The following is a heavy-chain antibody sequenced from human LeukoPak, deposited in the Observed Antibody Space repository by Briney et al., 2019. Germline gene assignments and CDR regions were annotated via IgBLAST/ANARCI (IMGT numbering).Heavy chain of an antibody. J-gene: IGHJ4*02. CDR2: INPNSGGT. Sequence: ASVKVSCKASGYTFTGYYMHWVRQAPGQGLEWMGWINPNSGGTNYAQKFQGRVTMTRDTSISTAYMELSSLRSEDTAVYYCARVEGPRIFDYWGQGTLVTVSS. V-gene: IGHV1-2*02. D-gene: IGHD1-14*01. CDR3: ARVEGPRIFDY. CDR1: GYTFTGYY.